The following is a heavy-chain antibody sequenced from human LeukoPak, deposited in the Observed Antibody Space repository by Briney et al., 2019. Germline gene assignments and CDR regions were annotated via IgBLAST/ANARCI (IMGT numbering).Heavy chain of an antibody. CDR1: GGTFSSYA. CDR3: ARDPAPHCSSTSCYNFGRSSYYYYGMDV. CDR2: IIPILGIA. V-gene: IGHV1-69*04. D-gene: IGHD2-2*02. J-gene: IGHJ6*02. Sequence: ASVNVSCKASGGTFSSYAISWVRQAPGQGLEWMGRIIPILGIANYAQTFQGRVTITADKSTSTAYMELSSLRSEDTAVYYCARDPAPHCSSTSCYNFGRSSYYYYGMDVWGQGTTVTVSS.